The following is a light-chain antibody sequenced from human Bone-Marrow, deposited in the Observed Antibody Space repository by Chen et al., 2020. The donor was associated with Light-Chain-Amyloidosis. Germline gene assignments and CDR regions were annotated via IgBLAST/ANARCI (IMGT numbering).Light chain of an antibody. CDR3: ATWDSSRTVWM. CDR2: ENN. Sequence: QSVLTQPPSVSAAPGQKVTISCSGSNSNIGINYVSWYQQLPGTSPKLLIYENNQRPSDSPDRCSGSKSGTSANLRDTGLQAREESDDYCATWDSSRTVWMFGGGTKLTVL. J-gene: IGLJ3*02. CDR1: NSNIGINY. V-gene: IGLV1-51*02.